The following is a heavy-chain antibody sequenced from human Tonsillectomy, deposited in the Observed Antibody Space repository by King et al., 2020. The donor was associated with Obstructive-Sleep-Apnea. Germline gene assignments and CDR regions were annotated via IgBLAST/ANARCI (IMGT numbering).Heavy chain of an antibody. CDR1: GGSFSDYY. Sequence: VQLQQWGAGLLKSSETLSLTCAVYGGSFSDYYWSWIRQPPGKGLEWIGENNHSGSTNHNPSLKSRVTISLDTSKNQFSLKLSSVTAADTAVYYCARGGPLVVNSPDYFDYWGQGTLVTVSS. D-gene: IGHD3-22*01. CDR3: ARGGPLVVNSPDYFDY. J-gene: IGHJ4*02. V-gene: IGHV4-34*01. CDR2: NNHSGST.